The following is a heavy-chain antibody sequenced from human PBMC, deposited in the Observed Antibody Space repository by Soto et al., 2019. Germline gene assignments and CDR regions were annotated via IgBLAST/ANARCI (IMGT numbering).Heavy chain of an antibody. J-gene: IGHJ4*02. CDR3: VEGWIDF. V-gene: IGHV3-15*01. CDR2: IKSKGDGETR. Sequence: EVQMVQSGGDLVKPGGSLRLSCVTSGFMFSSAWMNWVRQGPGKGLEWVARIKSKGDGETRDYAAPVKGRFTISRYDSTRTVYQPMTSLRAEDTGVYYCVEGWIDFCGPGTLVTVYS. CDR1: GFMFSSAW. D-gene: IGHD3-3*01.